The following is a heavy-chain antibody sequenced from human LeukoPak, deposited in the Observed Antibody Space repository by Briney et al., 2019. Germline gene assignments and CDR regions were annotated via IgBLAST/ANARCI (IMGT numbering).Heavy chain of an antibody. CDR3: ASSSWSSEYFHY. CDR2: ISGSGGST. D-gene: IGHD6-13*01. J-gene: IGHJ1*01. V-gene: IGHV3-23*01. Sequence: PGGSLRLSCAASGFTFSSYAMSWVRQAPGKGLEWVSAISGSGGSTYYADSVKGRFTISRDNSKNTLYLQMNSLRAEDTAVYFCASSSWSSEYFHYWGQGTLVTVSS. CDR1: GFTFSSYA.